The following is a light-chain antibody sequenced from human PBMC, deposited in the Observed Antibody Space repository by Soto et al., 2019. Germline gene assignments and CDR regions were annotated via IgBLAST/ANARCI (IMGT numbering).Light chain of an antibody. CDR1: QSVSRSY. J-gene: IGKJ4*02. CDR3: HQYGSSPLK. Sequence: EIVLTHSPGTLSLSPWERSTLSCRASQSVSRSYLAFYQQKPGQATRLLIYVASSRATGIPDRFSGSGSGTKLTLSCRRMEPEDFSVYYCHQYGSSPLKFGGGTKV. CDR2: VAS. V-gene: IGKV3-20*01.